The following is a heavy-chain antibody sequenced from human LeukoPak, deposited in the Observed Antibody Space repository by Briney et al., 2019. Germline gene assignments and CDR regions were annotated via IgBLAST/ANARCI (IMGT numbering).Heavy chain of an antibody. CDR1: GYTFTSYG. V-gene: IGHV1-18*01. Sequence: ASVKVSCKASGYTFTSYGISWVRQAPGQGLEWMGWISAYNGNTNYAQKLQGRVTMTTDTSTSTAYMELRSLRSDDTAVYYCARSIFGVVDYYYYMDVWGKGTTVTVSS. J-gene: IGHJ6*03. CDR3: ARSIFGVVDYYYYMDV. CDR2: ISAYNGNT. D-gene: IGHD3-3*01.